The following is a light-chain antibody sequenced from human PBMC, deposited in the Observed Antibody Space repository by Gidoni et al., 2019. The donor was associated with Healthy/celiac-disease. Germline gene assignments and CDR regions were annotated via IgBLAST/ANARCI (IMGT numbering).Light chain of an antibody. CDR2: WAS. V-gene: IGKV4-1*01. Sequence: VLTKSPDSLAVSLGERATINCKSSQSVLYSSNNKNYLSWYQQKPGQPPKLLIYWASTRESGVPDRFSGSGSGTDFTLTISSLQAEDVAVYYCQQYYSTPRTFGQGTKLEIK. CDR1: QSVLYSSNNKNY. CDR3: QQYYSTPRT. J-gene: IGKJ2*01.